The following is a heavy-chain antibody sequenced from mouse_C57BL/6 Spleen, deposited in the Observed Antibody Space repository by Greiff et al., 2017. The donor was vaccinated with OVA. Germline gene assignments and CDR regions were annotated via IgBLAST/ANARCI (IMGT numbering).Heavy chain of an antibody. V-gene: IGHV1-50*01. CDR2: IDPSDSYT. J-gene: IGHJ4*01. CDR1: GYTFTSYW. CDR3: ARKKNGRGAMDY. Sequence: QVQLQQPGAELVKPGASVKLSCKASGYTFTSYWMQWVKRRPGQGLEWIGEIDPSDSYTNYNQKFKGKATLTVDTSSSTAYMQLSSLTSEDSAVYYCARKKNGRGAMDYWGQGTSVTVSS.